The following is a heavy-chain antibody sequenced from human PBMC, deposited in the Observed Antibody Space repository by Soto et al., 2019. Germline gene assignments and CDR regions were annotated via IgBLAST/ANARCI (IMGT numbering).Heavy chain of an antibody. V-gene: IGHV3-9*01. D-gene: IGHD6-13*01. CDR2: INWNSGSI. Sequence: GGSLRLSCAASGFTFDDYAMHWVRQVPGKGLEWVSGINWNSGSIGYADSVKGRFAISSDNAKNSLHLQMNSLRAEDTAFYYCVKDESINWYSGHFRHWGQGTLVTVS. CDR1: GFTFDDYA. J-gene: IGHJ1*01. CDR3: VKDESINWYSGHFRH.